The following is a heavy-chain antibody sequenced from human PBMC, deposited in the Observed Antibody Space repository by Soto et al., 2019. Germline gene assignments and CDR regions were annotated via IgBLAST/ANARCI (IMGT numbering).Heavy chain of an antibody. V-gene: IGHV4-34*01. D-gene: IGHD6-13*01. J-gene: IGHJ4*02. CDR3: ARGVAAAGKAYFDY. CDR1: GGSFSGYY. Sequence: SETLSLTCAVYGGSFSGYYWRWIRQPPGKGLEWIGEINHSGSTNYNPSLKSRVTISVDTSKNQFSLKLSSVTAADTAVYYCARGVAAAGKAYFDYWGQGTLVTVSS. CDR2: INHSGST.